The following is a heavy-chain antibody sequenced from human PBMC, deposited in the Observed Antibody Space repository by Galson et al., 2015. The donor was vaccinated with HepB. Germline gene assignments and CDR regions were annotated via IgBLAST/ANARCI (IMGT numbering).Heavy chain of an antibody. D-gene: IGHD3-3*01. J-gene: IGHJ4*02. Sequence: SLRLSCAASGFTFSSYSMNWVRQAPGKGLEWVPYISSSSSTICYADSVKGRFTISRDNAKNSLYLQMNSLRAEDTAVYYCARSQWIFGVVTLRYWGQGTLVTVSS. V-gene: IGHV3-48*01. CDR1: GFTFSSYS. CDR2: ISSSSSTI. CDR3: ARSQWIFGVVTLRY.